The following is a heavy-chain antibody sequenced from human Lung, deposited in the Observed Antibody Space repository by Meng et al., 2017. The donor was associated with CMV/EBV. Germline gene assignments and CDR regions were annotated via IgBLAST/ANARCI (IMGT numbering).Heavy chain of an antibody. Sequence: SCKASGYTFSAYYNHWVRRTPGQGLEWVGWINPETGSTDCEQKFQGRVTMTRDTSISTVYLELTTLTSDDTAVYFCARAPYESNFDPWGQGTLVTVSS. D-gene: IGHD3-22*01. J-gene: IGHJ5*02. CDR3: ARAPYESNFDP. V-gene: IGHV1-2*02. CDR1: GYTFSAYY. CDR2: INPETGST.